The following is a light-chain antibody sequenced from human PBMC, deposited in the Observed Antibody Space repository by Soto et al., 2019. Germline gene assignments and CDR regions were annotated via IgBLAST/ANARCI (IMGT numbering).Light chain of an antibody. V-gene: IGKV1-5*03. J-gene: IGKJ1*01. Sequence: DIQMTQSPSTLSASVGDRVTITCRASQSISSWLAWYQQKPGKAPKLLIYKASTLKSGVPSRFSGSGSGTDFTLTISRLDPEDFAVYYCQQYGGWGTFGQGTKVDI. CDR1: QSISSW. CDR3: QQYGGWGT. CDR2: KAS.